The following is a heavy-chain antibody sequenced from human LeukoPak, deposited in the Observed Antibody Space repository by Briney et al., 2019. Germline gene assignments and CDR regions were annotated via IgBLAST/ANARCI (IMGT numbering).Heavy chain of an antibody. V-gene: IGHV3-20*01. D-gene: IGHD4-23*01. CDR3: ARFGGPSHYGGETYYMDV. Sequence: GGSLRLSCAASGFTFDDYGMSWDRQAPGKGLEWVSGINWNGGSTGYTDSVKGRFTISRDNAKNSLYLQMNSPRGEDTALYHCARFGGPSHYGGETYYMDVWGKGTTVTISS. CDR2: INWNGGST. J-gene: IGHJ6*03. CDR1: GFTFDDYG.